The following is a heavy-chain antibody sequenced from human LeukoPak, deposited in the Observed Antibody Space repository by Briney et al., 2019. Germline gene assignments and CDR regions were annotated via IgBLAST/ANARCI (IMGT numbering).Heavy chain of an antibody. CDR1: GYTFTSYY. Sequence: GASVKVSCKASGYTFTSYYMHWVRQAPGQGPEWMGIINPSGGATSYAQKFQGRVTMTRDTSTSTVYMELSSLRSEDTAVYYCASPTLPTNDAFAIWGQGTMVTVSS. CDR2: INPSGGAT. D-gene: IGHD2-15*01. CDR3: ASPTLPTNDAFAI. J-gene: IGHJ3*02. V-gene: IGHV1-46*01.